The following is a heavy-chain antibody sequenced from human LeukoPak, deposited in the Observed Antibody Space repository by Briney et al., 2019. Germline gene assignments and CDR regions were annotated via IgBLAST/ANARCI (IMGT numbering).Heavy chain of an antibody. CDR1: GFTFSSYG. V-gene: IGHV3-33*01. J-gene: IGHJ3*02. CDR3: ARDLHYSTGLVRGAFDI. Sequence: PGKSLRLSCAASGFTFSSYGMQWVRQAPGKGREWVAVIWYDGSNKYYADSVKGLSTISRDNSKNTLYLQMTSLRAEDTAVYYCARDLHYSTGLVRGAFDIWGQGTMVTVSS. D-gene: IGHD6-19*01. CDR2: IWYDGSNK.